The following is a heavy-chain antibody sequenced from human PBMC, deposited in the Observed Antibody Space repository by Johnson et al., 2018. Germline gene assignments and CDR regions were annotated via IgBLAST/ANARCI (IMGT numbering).Heavy chain of an antibody. CDR2: IIPIFGTA. V-gene: IGHV1-69*13. J-gene: IGHJ6*02. CDR1: GYTFTSYA. CDR3: ARDRLVINRYGMDV. Sequence: QVQLVQSGSELKKPGASVKVSCKASGYTFTSYAMNWVRQAPGQGLEWMGGIIPIFGTANYAQKFQGRVTLTADESTSTAYRELGSLRSEDTAVYYCARDRLVINRYGMDVWGQGTTVTVSS. D-gene: IGHD3-9*01.